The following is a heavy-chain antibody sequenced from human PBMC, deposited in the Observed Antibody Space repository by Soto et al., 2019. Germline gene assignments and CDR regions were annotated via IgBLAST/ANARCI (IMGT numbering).Heavy chain of an antibody. CDR1: GYTLTNYG. V-gene: IGHV1-18*04. CDR2: VTPYKADT. D-gene: IGHD5-12*01. Sequence: QIQLMQSGAEVKKSGASVRVSCKASGYTLTNYGVTWVRQAPGQGLEWLGRVTPYKADTNSAQNLQGRVTMATDTSTNTAYLELRSLRSDDTAVYFCATDGPSNSGNLYAFDIWGQGTMVTVSA. CDR3: ATDGPSNSGNLYAFDI. J-gene: IGHJ3*02.